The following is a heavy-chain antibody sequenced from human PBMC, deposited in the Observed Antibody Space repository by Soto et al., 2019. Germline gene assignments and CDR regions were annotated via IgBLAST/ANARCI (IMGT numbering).Heavy chain of an antibody. J-gene: IGHJ5*02. V-gene: IGHV2-5*02. D-gene: IGHD3-22*01. CDR2: IYWDDDK. Sequence: QITLKESGPTLVKPTQTLTLTCTFSGFSLSTSGVGVGWIRQPPGKALEWLALIYWDDDKRYSPSLKSRLTTTTDPAKNQVVLTMPNMDPVDTATYYCAHSLIGYYYDSSGSNWFDPWGQGTLVTVSS. CDR3: AHSLIGYYYDSSGSNWFDP. CDR1: GFSLSTSGVG.